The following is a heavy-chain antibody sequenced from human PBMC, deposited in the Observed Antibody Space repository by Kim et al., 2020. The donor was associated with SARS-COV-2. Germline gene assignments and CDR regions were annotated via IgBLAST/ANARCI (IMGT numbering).Heavy chain of an antibody. CDR1: GFTFSSYG. J-gene: IGHJ6*02. Sequence: GGSLRLSCAASGFTFSSYGMHWVRQAPGKGLEWVAVISYDGSNKYYADSVKGRFTISRDNSKNTLYLQMNSLRAEDTAVYYCARSRQPGGYYYYYYGMDVWGQGTTVTVSS. D-gene: IGHD2-15*01. CDR3: ARSRQPGGYYYYYYGMDV. V-gene: IGHV3-33*05. CDR2: ISYDGSNK.